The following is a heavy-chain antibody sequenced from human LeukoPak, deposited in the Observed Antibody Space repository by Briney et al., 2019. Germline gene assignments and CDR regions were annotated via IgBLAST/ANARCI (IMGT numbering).Heavy chain of an antibody. J-gene: IGHJ6*03. D-gene: IGHD3-16*01. V-gene: IGHV4-61*01. Sequence: SETLSLTCTVSGGSISSGSYYWRWVRQPPGKGLEWIGEIYHSGSTNYNPSLKSRVTISVDTSKNQFSLKLSSVTAADTAVYYCARETSQKGAHYMDVWGKGTTVTISS. CDR2: IYHSGST. CDR3: ARETSQKGAHYMDV. CDR1: GGSISSGSYY.